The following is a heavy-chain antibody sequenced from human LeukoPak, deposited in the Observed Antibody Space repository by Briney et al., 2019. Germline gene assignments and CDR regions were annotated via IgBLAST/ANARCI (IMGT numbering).Heavy chain of an antibody. Sequence: ASVKVSCKASGYTFTSYDINWVRQATGQGLEWMGWMNPNSGNTGYAQKFQGRVTMTRDTSISTAYMELSRLRSDDTAVYYCASIAAAGILAGYWGQGTLVTVSS. CDR2: MNPNSGNT. D-gene: IGHD6-13*01. CDR3: ASIAAAGILAGY. J-gene: IGHJ4*02. V-gene: IGHV1-8*01. CDR1: GYTFTSYD.